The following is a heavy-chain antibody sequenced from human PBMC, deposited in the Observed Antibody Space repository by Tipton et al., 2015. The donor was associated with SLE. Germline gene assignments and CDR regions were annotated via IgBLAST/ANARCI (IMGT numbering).Heavy chain of an antibody. Sequence: SLRLSCAASGFTFSSYEMNWVRQAPGKGLEWVSYISSSGSTIYYADSVKGRFTISRDNAKNSLYLQMSSLRAEDTAVYYCARDRGTGTDAFDIWGQGTMVTVSS. D-gene: IGHD1/OR15-1a*01. V-gene: IGHV3-48*03. CDR3: ARDRGTGTDAFDI. CDR1: GFTFSSYE. J-gene: IGHJ3*02. CDR2: ISSSGSTI.